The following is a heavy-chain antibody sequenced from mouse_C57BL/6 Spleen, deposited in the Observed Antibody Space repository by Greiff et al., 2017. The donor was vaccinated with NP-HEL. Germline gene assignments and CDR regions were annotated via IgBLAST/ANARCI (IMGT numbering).Heavy chain of an antibody. D-gene: IGHD1-1*01. V-gene: IGHV5-12*01. J-gene: IGHJ2*01. CDR2: ISNGGGST. Sequence: EVQLVESGGGLVQPGGSLKLSCAASGFTFSDYYMYWVRQTPEKRLEWVAYISNGGGSTYYPDTVKGRFTISRDNAKNTLYLQMSRLKSEDTAMYYCARGGSSYTYYFDYWGQGTTLTVSS. CDR1: GFTFSDYY. CDR3: ARGGSSYTYYFDY.